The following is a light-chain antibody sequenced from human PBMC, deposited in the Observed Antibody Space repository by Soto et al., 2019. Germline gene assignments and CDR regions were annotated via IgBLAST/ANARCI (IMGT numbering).Light chain of an antibody. V-gene: IGKV1-12*01. CDR1: QGVSSW. Sequence: DIQMTQSPSSVSASVGDRVTITCRASQGVSSWLAWYQQKPGRAPNLLIYAASTLQSGVPSRFSGSGSGTDFTLTISRLQPEDFEKYFCQQANSFPLTFGGGTKVEIK. CDR2: AAS. J-gene: IGKJ4*01. CDR3: QQANSFPLT.